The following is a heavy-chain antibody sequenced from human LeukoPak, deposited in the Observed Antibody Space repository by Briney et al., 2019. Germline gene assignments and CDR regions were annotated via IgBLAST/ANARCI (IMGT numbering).Heavy chain of an antibody. J-gene: IGHJ3*02. CDR2: IYTSGNT. CDR3: ARVTTMVRGDAFDI. D-gene: IGHD3-10*01. Sequence: SETLSLTCTVSGGSISSYYWSWIRQPAGKGLEWIGRIYTSGNTNYNPSLKSRVTISVDTSKNQFSLKLSSVTAADTAVYYCARVTTMVRGDAFDIWGQGTMVTVSS. V-gene: IGHV4-4*07. CDR1: GGSISSYY.